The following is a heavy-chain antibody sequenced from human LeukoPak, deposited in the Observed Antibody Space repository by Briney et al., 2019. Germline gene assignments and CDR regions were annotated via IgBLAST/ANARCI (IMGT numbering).Heavy chain of an antibody. CDR2: IFHGRT. CDR3: ASAVDYYYDSSGFRY. CDR1: GASVSSTEYY. Sequence: SETLSLTCTVSGASVSSTEYYWSWVRQPPGKGLEWIGYIFHGRTFYSPSLKSRAAISVDTSKNQFTRRLTSVTAADTAVYFCASAVDYYYDSSGFRYWGQGTLVPVSS. V-gene: IGHV4-30-4*01. J-gene: IGHJ4*02. D-gene: IGHD3-22*01.